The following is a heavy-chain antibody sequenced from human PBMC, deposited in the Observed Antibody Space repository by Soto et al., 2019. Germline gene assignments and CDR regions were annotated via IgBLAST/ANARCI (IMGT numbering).Heavy chain of an antibody. Sequence: PSETLSLTCPVSGGSITSGGYYWSWIRQHPGTGLEWIWYIYYSGISYYNPSLRSRGPISVDTSKNQFSLKLSSVTAADTAVYSCAIVMAAAPNWSDPWGQGTRVTVSS. CDR3: AIVMAAAPNWSDP. CDR1: GGSITSGGYY. CDR2: IYYSGIS. D-gene: IGHD6-13*01. V-gene: IGHV4-31*03. J-gene: IGHJ5*02.